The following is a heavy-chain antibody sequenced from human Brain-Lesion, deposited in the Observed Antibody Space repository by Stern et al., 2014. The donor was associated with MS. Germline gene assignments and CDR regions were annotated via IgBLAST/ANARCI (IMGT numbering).Heavy chain of an antibody. CDR2: IYYRGST. CDR1: GGSISSSSYY. Sequence: VQLVESGPGLVKPSETLSLTCTVSGGSISSSSYYWGWIRQPPGKGLEWIGRIYYRGSTYYNPSLKSRVTISMATSKNQFSLRLSSVTAADTAVYFCAKLWLGELPESPFDYWGQGTLVTVSS. J-gene: IGHJ4*02. V-gene: IGHV4-39*01. D-gene: IGHD3-10*01. CDR3: AKLWLGELPESPFDY.